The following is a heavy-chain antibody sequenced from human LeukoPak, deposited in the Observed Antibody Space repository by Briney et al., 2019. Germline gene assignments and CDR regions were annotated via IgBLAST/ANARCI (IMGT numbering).Heavy chain of an antibody. CDR2: INEDGSTT. V-gene: IGHV3-74*01. D-gene: IGHD1-26*01. CDR1: GFTFSSKW. CDR3: VRDLGGRPGH. Sequence: GWSLRLSCAASGFTFSSKWMHWVRQAPGKGLVWVSRINEDGSTTNYADYVKGRSTIFRDNAKNTLYLQMNSLRAEDTAVYYCVRDLGGRPGHWGQGTLVTVSS. J-gene: IGHJ4*02.